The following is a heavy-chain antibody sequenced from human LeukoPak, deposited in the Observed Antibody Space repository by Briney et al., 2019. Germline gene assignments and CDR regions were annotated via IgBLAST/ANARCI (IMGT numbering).Heavy chain of an antibody. Sequence: GASVKVSCKASGYTFTSYYMHWVRQAPGQGLEWMGIINPSGGSTSYAQKFQGRVTMTWDTSTSTDYMELSSLRSEDTAVYYCARGFTQYSSSWYGFPGWFDPWGQGTLVTVSS. CDR3: ARGFTQYSSSWYGFPGWFDP. J-gene: IGHJ5*02. CDR1: GYTFTSYY. CDR2: INPSGGST. V-gene: IGHV1-46*01. D-gene: IGHD6-13*01.